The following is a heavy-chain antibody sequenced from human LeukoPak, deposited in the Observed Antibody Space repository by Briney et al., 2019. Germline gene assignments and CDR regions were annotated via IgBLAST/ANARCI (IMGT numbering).Heavy chain of an antibody. V-gene: IGHV4-31*03. Sequence: SQTLSLTCTVSGGSISSGGYYWSWIRQHPGKGLEWIGYIYYSGSTYYNPSLKSRVTISVDTSKNQFSLKLSSVTAADTAVYYCARDIDRGSSGYYGMDVWGQGTTVTVSS. D-gene: IGHD6-6*01. J-gene: IGHJ6*02. CDR2: IYYSGST. CDR3: ARDIDRGSSGYYGMDV. CDR1: GGSISSGGYY.